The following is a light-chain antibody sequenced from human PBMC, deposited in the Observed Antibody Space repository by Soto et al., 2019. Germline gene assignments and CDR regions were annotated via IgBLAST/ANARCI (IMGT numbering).Light chain of an antibody. CDR3: QQYNNWPPWT. J-gene: IGKJ1*01. V-gene: IGKV3-15*01. CDR2: GAS. Sequence: EIVMTQSPATLSVSPGERATLSCRASQSVSSNLAWYQQQPGQAPRLLIYGASTRATVIPARFSGSGSGTEFTLTISSLQSEDFAVYYCQQYNNWPPWTFGQGTKVEIK. CDR1: QSVSSN.